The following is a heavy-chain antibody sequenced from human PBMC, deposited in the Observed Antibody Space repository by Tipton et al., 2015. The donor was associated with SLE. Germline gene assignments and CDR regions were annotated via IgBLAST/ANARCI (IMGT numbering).Heavy chain of an antibody. V-gene: IGHV4-34*01. D-gene: IGHD1-1*01. CDR2: INPSGST. J-gene: IGHJ4*02. CDR3: AREGVPRTRGFDY. Sequence: TLSLTCAVYGGSFSGYSWSWIRQPPGKGLEWIGEINPSGSTNYNPSLKSRVTISVDTSKNQFSLKLSSVTAADTAVYYCAREGVPRTRGFDYWGQGTLVTVSS. CDR1: GGSFSGYS.